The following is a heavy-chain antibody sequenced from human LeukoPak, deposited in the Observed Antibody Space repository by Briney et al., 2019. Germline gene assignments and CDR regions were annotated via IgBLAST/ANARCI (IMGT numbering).Heavy chain of an antibody. V-gene: IGHV3-21*01. D-gene: IGHD6-19*01. J-gene: IGHJ4*02. CDR2: ISSSSSYI. Sequence: GGSLRLSCAASGFTFSSYSMNWVRQAPGKGLEWVSSISSSSSYIYYADSVKGRFTISRDNAKNSLYLQMNSLRAEDTAVYYCARSQAGIAVAGWDYWGQGTLVTVSS. CDR3: ARSQAGIAVAGWDY. CDR1: GFTFSSYS.